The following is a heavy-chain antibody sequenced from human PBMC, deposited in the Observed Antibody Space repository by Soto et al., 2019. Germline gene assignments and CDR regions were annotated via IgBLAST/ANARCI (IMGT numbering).Heavy chain of an antibody. D-gene: IGHD3-9*01. J-gene: IGHJ3*02. V-gene: IGHV1-18*01. CDR2: INYKIDYT. CDR1: GYTFTNYG. CDR3: ARASYFGPTPEPFDS. Sequence: QVQLVQSGAEVKKPGASVKVSCKASGYTFTNYGFSWVRQAPGQGLEWLGWINYKIDYTKYAQKRQDRVTLTADTSTSAAYMELRDLISDDTAVYYCARASYFGPTPEPFDSWGQGTMVTVSS.